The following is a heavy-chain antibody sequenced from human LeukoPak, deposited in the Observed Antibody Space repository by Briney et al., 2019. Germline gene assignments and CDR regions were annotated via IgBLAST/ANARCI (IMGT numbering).Heavy chain of an antibody. Sequence: ASVKVSCKASGYTFTSYDISWVREATGQGPEWMGWMNPSGGHTNYAQSLQGRVTMTRNTSTSTAYMDLSSLRSEDTAVYYCTRRSLAGTFDYWGQGTLVTVSS. D-gene: IGHD6-19*01. V-gene: IGHV1-8*01. J-gene: IGHJ4*02. CDR2: MNPSGGHT. CDR1: GYTFTSYD. CDR3: TRRSLAGTFDY.